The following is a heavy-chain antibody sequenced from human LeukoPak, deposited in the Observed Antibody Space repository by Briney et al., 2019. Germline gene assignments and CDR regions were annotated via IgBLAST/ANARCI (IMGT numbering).Heavy chain of an antibody. D-gene: IGHD1-26*01. CDR1: GYTFPSYD. CDR3: ARGQWELLHDAFDI. CDR2: MNPNSGNT. Sequence: EASVKVSCKASGYTFPSYDINWVRQATGQGLEWMGWMNPNSGNTGYAQKFQGRVTITRNTSISTAYMELSSLRSEDTAVYYCARGQWELLHDAFDIWGQGTMVTVSS. J-gene: IGHJ3*02. V-gene: IGHV1-8*03.